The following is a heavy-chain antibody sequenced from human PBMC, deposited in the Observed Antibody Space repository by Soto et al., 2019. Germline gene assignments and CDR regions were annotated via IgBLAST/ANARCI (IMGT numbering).Heavy chain of an antibody. Sequence: EVQLVESGGGLAQPGGSLRLSCAASGFIFSSDWMHWVRQAPGKGLVWVSRIDTHGRGRDYADSVKGRFSISRDNAKNLLYLQMNSLRAEDTAVYYCVRDLPGIRRYFDYWGQGNMVTVSS. CDR2: IDTHGRGR. V-gene: IGHV3-74*01. J-gene: IGHJ4*02. CDR3: VRDLPGIRRYFDY. D-gene: IGHD3-10*01. CDR1: GFIFSSDW.